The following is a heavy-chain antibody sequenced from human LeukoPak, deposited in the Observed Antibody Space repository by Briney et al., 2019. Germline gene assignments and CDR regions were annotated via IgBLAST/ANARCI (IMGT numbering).Heavy chain of an antibody. CDR2: INHSGST. V-gene: IGHV4-34*01. D-gene: IGHD3-22*01. Sequence: SETLSLICAVYGGSFSGYYWSWIRQPPGKGLEWIGEINHSGSTNYNPSLKSRVTISVDTSKNQFSLKLSSVTAADTAVYYCARDSITMIDYWGRGTLVTVSS. J-gene: IGHJ4*02. CDR1: GGSFSGYY. CDR3: ARDSITMIDY.